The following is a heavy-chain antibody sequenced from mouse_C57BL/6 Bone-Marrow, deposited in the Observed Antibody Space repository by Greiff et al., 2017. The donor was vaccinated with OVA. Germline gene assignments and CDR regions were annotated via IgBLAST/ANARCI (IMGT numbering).Heavy chain of an antibody. CDR2: INPSTGGT. D-gene: IGHD2-3*01. J-gene: IGHJ4*01. CDR1: GYSFTGYY. CDR3: ARGYDGYYDYAMDY. V-gene: IGHV1-42*01. Sequence: VQLQQSGPELVKPGASVKISCKASGYSFTGYYMNWVKQSPEKSLEWIGEINPSTGGTTYNQKFKAKATLTVDKSSSTAYMQLKSLTSEDSAVYYCARGYDGYYDYAMDYWGKGTSVTVSS.